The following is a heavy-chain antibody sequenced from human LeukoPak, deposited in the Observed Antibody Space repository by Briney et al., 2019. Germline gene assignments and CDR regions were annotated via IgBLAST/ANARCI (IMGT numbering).Heavy chain of an antibody. CDR3: ARDGYYSNDYYYYMDV. V-gene: IGHV1-69*05. CDR2: IIPIFGTA. J-gene: IGHJ6*03. CDR1: GGTFSSYA. D-gene: IGHD3-22*01. Sequence: TSVKVSCKASGGTFSSYAISWVRQAPGQGLEWMGGIIPIFGTANYAQKFQGRVTITTDESTSTAYMELSSLRSEDTAVYYCARDGYYSNDYYYYMDVWGKGTTVTVSS.